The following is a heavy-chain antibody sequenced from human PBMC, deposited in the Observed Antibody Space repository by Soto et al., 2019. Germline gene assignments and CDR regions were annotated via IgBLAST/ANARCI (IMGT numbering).Heavy chain of an antibody. V-gene: IGHV3-43*01. CDR2: ISWDGGST. J-gene: IGHJ6*02. CDR3: AKGGIAVYGMDV. D-gene: IGHD6-19*01. CDR1: GFTFDDYT. Sequence: GGSLRLSCAASGFTFDDYTMHWVRQAPGKGLEWVSLISWDGGSTYYADSVKGRFTISRDNSKNSLYLQMNSLRTEDTALYYCAKGGIAVYGMDVWGQGTTVTVSS.